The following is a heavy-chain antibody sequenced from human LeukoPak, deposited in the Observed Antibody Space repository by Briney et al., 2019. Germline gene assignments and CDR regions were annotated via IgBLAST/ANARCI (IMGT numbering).Heavy chain of an antibody. Sequence: GGSLRLSCAASGFTVSSDFMTWVRQAPGRGLEWVSILYSGGNTYYACSVKGRFTISRDNSKNTLYLQMNSLRAEDTAVYYCARQRGTTVTTYQVYWGQGTLVTVSS. CDR1: GFTVSSDF. CDR2: LYSGGNT. J-gene: IGHJ4*02. D-gene: IGHD4-17*01. CDR3: ARQRGTTVTTYQVY. V-gene: IGHV3-66*04.